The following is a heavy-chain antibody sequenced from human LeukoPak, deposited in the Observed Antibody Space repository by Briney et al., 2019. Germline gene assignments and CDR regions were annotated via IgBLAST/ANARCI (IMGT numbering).Heavy chain of an antibody. Sequence: KPSETLSLTCAVYGGSFSGYYWSWIRQPPGKGLEWIGEINHSGSTNYNPSLKSRVTISVDTSKNQFSLKLSSVTAADTAVYYCARRGAARRYDGLDVWGQGTTVTVSS. J-gene: IGHJ6*02. CDR1: GGSFSGYY. V-gene: IGHV4-34*01. D-gene: IGHD6-6*01. CDR3: ARRGAARRYDGLDV. CDR2: INHSGST.